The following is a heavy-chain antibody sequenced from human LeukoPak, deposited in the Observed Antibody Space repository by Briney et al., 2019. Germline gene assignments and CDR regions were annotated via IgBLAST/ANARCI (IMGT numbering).Heavy chain of an antibody. Sequence: PGGSLRLSCAASGFTFSSYAMSWVRQAPGGGGEWGAVILYDGSNKYYADSVKGRFTISRDNSKNTLYLQMNSLRAEDTAVYYCAKGSAFYYYYYYGMDVWGQGTTVTVSS. CDR3: AKGSAFYYYYYYGMDV. CDR2: ILYDGSNK. CDR1: GFTFSSYA. V-gene: IGHV3-30*18. J-gene: IGHJ6*02. D-gene: IGHD1-26*01.